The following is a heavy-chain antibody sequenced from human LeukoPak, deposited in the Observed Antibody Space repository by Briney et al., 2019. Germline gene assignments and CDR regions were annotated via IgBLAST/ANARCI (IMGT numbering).Heavy chain of an antibody. D-gene: IGHD3-10*01. Sequence: ASVKVSCKSSGYPFSSYDINWVRQATGQGLEWMGWMNPNSGNTGCAQKFQGRVTMTRDTSISTAYMELSSLRSEDTAVYYCARGRSGSGRPTANWFDPWGQGTLVTVSS. J-gene: IGHJ5*02. V-gene: IGHV1-8*01. CDR2: MNPNSGNT. CDR3: ARGRSGSGRPTANWFDP. CDR1: GYPFSSYD.